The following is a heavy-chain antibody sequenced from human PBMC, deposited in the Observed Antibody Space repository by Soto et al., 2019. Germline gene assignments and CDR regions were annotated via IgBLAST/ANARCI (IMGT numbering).Heavy chain of an antibody. CDR2: INHSGST. Sequence: QVQLQQWGAGLLKPSETLSLTCAVYGGSFSGYYWSWIRQPPGKGLEWIGEINHSGSTNYNPSLKNRVTISVDTSKNQFSLKLSSVTAADTAVYYCAREHVVPAAMGNWFDPWGQGTLVTVSS. V-gene: IGHV4-34*01. CDR3: AREHVVPAAMGNWFDP. D-gene: IGHD2-2*01. J-gene: IGHJ5*02. CDR1: GGSFSGYY.